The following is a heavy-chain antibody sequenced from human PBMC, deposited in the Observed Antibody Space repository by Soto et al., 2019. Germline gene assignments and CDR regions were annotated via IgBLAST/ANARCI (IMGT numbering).Heavy chain of an antibody. D-gene: IGHD3-3*01. CDR3: VKAYSDFWSGYFDY. J-gene: IGHJ4*02. Sequence: GGSLRLSCSASGFTFSSYALHWVRQAPGKGLEYVSVISSNGDNTYYAGSVQGRFTISRDNSKNTLYLQMSSLRTEDTAVYYCVKAYSDFWSGYFDYWGRGTLVTVSS. CDR1: GFTFSSYA. CDR2: ISSNGDNT. V-gene: IGHV3-64D*08.